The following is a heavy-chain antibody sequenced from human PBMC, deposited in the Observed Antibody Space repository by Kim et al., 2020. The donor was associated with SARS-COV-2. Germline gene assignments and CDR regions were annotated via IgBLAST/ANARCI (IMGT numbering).Heavy chain of an antibody. V-gene: IGHV3-74*01. D-gene: IGHD3-16*02. CDR1: GFTFSSYW. J-gene: IGHJ4*02. CDR3: ARVGGRLGELSFFDY. CDR2: INSDGSST. Sequence: GGSLRLSCAASGFTFSSYWMHWVRQAPGKGLVWVSRINSDGSSTSYADSVKGRFTISRDNAKNTLYLQMNSLRAEDTAVYYCARVGGRLGELSFFDYWGQGTLVTVSS.